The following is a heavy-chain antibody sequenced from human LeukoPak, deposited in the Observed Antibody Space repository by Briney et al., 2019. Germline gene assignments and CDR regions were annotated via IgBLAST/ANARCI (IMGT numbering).Heavy chain of an antibody. Sequence: GGSLRLSCAASGFTFDDYGMSWVRQAPGKGLEWVSGINWNGGSTGYADSVKGRFTISRDNAKNSLYLQMNSLRAEDTALYYCARGVPCSSTSCYQAFVYWGRGTLVTVSS. CDR1: GFTFDDYG. J-gene: IGHJ4*02. V-gene: IGHV3-20*04. CDR2: INWNGGST. CDR3: ARGVPCSSTSCYQAFVY. D-gene: IGHD2-2*01.